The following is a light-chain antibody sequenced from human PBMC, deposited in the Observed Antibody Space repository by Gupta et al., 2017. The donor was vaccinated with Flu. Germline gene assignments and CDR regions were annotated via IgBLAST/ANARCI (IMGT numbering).Light chain of an antibody. Sequence: ATLSLSPGERATLSCKASHSVSSYFAWYQHKPGQAPRILIYDVSNRATGIPARFSGSGSGTDFNLTISSLEPEDFAVYYCQQRSNWPPLTFGGGTKVKI. CDR1: HSVSSY. CDR2: DVS. V-gene: IGKV3-11*01. CDR3: QQRSNWPPLT. J-gene: IGKJ4*01.